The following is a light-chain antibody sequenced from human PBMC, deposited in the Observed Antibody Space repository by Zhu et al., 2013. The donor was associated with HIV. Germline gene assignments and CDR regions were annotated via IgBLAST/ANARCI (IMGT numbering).Light chain of an antibody. Sequence: DIVMTQSPDSRAVSLGERATINCKSSPSVLYRSNNKNYLAWYQQRPGQPPKLLIYWASTRESGVPDRFSGSGSGTDFTLTINNLQAEDVAVYYCQQYYSTPQLTFGGGTRVEIK. CDR3: QQYYSTPQLT. J-gene: IGKJ4*01. CDR2: WAS. CDR1: PSVLYRSNNKNY. V-gene: IGKV4-1*01.